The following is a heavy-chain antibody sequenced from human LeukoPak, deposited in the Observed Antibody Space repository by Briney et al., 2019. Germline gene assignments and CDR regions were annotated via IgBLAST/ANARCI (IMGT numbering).Heavy chain of an antibody. Sequence: SETLSLTCTVSGGSISSYYWSWIRQPPGKGLEWIGYIYYSGSTNYNPSLKSRVTISVDTSKNQFSLKLSSVTAADTAVYYCARISYSSSWNQVDHWGQGTLVTVSS. J-gene: IGHJ4*02. V-gene: IGHV4-59*01. CDR3: ARISYSSSWNQVDH. CDR2: IYYSGST. D-gene: IGHD6-13*01. CDR1: GGSISSYY.